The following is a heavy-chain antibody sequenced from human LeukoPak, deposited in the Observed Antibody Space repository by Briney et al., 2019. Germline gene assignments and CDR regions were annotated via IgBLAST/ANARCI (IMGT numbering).Heavy chain of an antibody. CDR3: ARRERLGYSYGRGTFDI. Sequence: GGSLRLSCAASGFTVSNNYMSWVRQAPGKGLEWVSLINSGGSTYYADSVKGRFTISRDNSKNTLYLQMNSLRAEDTAVYYCARRERLGYSYGRGTFDIWGQGTMVTVSS. CDR1: GFTVSNNY. CDR2: INSGGST. V-gene: IGHV3-66*01. J-gene: IGHJ3*02. D-gene: IGHD5-18*01.